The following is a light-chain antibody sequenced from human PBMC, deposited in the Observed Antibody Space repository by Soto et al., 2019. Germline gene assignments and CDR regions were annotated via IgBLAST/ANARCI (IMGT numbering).Light chain of an antibody. CDR3: QSYDSSLSGWV. V-gene: IGLV1-40*01. CDR1: SSNIGAGYD. J-gene: IGLJ3*02. CDR2: GNS. Sequence: QSVLTQPPSVSGAPGQRVTISCTGSSSNIGAGYDVLWYQQLPGTAPKLLIYGNSNRPSGVPDRFSGSKSGASASLPITGLRAEDEADYYCQSYDSSLSGWVFGGGTKLTVL.